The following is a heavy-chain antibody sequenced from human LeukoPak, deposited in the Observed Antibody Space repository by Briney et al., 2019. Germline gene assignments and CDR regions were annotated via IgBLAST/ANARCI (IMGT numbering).Heavy chain of an antibody. J-gene: IGHJ5*02. CDR1: GGSISSYY. Sequence: PSETLSLTCTVSGGSISSYYWGWIRQPPGKGLEWIGSIYYSGSTYYNPSLKSRVTISVDTSKNQFSLKLSSVTAADTAVYYCARHGKYQLLETYWFDPWGQGTLVTVSS. V-gene: IGHV4-39*01. CDR3: ARHGKYQLLETYWFDP. D-gene: IGHD2-2*01. CDR2: IYYSGST.